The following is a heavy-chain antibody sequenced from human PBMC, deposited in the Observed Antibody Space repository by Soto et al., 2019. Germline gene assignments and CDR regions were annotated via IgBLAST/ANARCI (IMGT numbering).Heavy chain of an antibody. D-gene: IGHD4-17*01. J-gene: IGHJ6*02. CDR2: ISSSSSTI. CDR1: GFTFSSYS. Sequence: PGGSLRLSCAASGFTFSSYSMNWVRQAPGKGLEWVSYISSSSSTIYYADSVKGRFTISRDNAKNSLYLQMNSLRDEDTAVYYCARDGPRPQFWTTVTTYGMDVWGQGTTVTVSS. CDR3: ARDGPRPQFWTTVTTYGMDV. V-gene: IGHV3-48*02.